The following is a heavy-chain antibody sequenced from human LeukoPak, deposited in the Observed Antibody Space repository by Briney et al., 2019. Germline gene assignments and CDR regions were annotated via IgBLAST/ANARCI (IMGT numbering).Heavy chain of an antibody. CDR3: AKKAQYDGHYPLDY. D-gene: IGHD4/OR15-4a*01. V-gene: IGHV3-23*01. CDR1: GFTFSSYS. J-gene: IGHJ4*02. Sequence: HAGGPLRLSCAASGFTFSSYSMSWVRQAPGKGLEWVSGTSDRGDYTYYADSVKGRFTISRDTSKNTLYLQMNSLRAEDTALYFCAKKAQYDGHYPLDYWGQGTLVTVSS. CDR2: TSDRGDYT.